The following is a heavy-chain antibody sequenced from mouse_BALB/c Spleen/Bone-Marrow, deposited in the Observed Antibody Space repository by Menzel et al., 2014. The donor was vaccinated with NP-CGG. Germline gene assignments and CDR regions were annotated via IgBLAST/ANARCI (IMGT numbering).Heavy chain of an antibody. D-gene: IGHD1-2*01. CDR3: AKNYYYGYVAY. Sequence: VQLKESGGGLVQPGGSLKLSCAASGFDFSRYWMTWVRQAPGKGLEWIGEINPASSTINYTPSLKDKFIISGDNAKNTLYLQMSKVRSEDTALYYCAKNYYYGYVAYWGQGTLVTVSA. CDR2: INPASSTI. V-gene: IGHV4-1*02. J-gene: IGHJ3*01. CDR1: GFDFSRYW.